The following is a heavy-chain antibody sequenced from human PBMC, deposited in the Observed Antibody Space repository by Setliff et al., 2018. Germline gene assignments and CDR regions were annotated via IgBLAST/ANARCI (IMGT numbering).Heavy chain of an antibody. V-gene: IGHV4-39*01. D-gene: IGHD3-16*01. CDR2: IFYSGRT. J-gene: IGHJ4*02. CDR1: GASITNINYY. Sequence: PSETLSLTCTVSGASITNINYYWGLIRQPPGKGLEWIESIFYSGRTFYNPSLKSRVTISVDTSKNQFSLTLSSVTAADTAVYYCARLPNYVWGSPVDYWGQGTLVTVSS. CDR3: ARLPNYVWGSPVDY.